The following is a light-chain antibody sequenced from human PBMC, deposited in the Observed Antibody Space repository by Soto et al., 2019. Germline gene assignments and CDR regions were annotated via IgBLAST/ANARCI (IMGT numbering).Light chain of an antibody. CDR3: QQCYTTPYT. J-gene: IGKJ2*01. CDR1: QTIKSY. Sequence: DIQMTQSPFSLSASVGDRVTISCRASQTIKSYLNWYQHKPGKAPQLLISGASSLQGGVPSRFSGTASGPEFTLTISSLQPEDLATYYCQQCYTTPYTFGQGTKVDLK. V-gene: IGKV1-39*01. CDR2: GAS.